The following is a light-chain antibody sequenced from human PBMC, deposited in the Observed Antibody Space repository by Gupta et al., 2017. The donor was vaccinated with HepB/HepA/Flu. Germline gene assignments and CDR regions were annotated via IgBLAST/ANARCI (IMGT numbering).Light chain of an antibody. V-gene: IGLV3-19*01. CDR3: NCLDSSGDHRV. J-gene: IGLJ1*01. CDR2: GRN. Sequence: SSELTPDPAVSVALGQTVRITSQGDSLRNSYVSWYQQKPGQAPVVVIHGRNNRPSGIPTRYSCSGSGNTASLAITGSRAEDDADYYCNCLDSSGDHRVFGTGTKFTVL. CDR1: SLRNSY.